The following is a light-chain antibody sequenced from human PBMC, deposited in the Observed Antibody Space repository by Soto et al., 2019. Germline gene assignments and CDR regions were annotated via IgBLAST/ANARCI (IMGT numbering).Light chain of an antibody. Sequence: EIVVTQSPVTLSLSPGERATLSCRASQSISNDLGWYQQRPGQPPRLLIYAASNRAPGIPARFSGSGSGIDFTLTISSLEPEDFAVYYCHQCSDWPPITFGQGTRLEIK. CDR3: HQCSDWPPIT. CDR2: AAS. CDR1: QSISND. J-gene: IGKJ5*01. V-gene: IGKV3-11*01.